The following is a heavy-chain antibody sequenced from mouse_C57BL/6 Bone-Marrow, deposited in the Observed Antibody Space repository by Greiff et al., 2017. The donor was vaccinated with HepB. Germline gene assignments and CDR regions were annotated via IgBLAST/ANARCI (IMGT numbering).Heavy chain of an antibody. V-gene: IGHV5-6*02. CDR2: ISSGGSYT. J-gene: IGHJ3*01. CDR3: ARRPLVVEGFAY. CDR1: GFTFSSYG. D-gene: IGHD6-1*01. Sequence: EVKLMESGGDLVKPGGSLKLSCAASGFTFSSYGMSWVRQTPDKRLEWVATISSGGSYTYYPDSVKGRFTISRDNAKNTLYLQMSSLKSEDTAMYYCARRPLVVEGFAYWGHGTLVTVSA.